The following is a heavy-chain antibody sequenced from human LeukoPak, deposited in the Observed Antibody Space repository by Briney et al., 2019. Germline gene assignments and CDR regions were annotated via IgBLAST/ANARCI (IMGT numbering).Heavy chain of an antibody. CDR1: GYTFTSYG. V-gene: IGHV1-18*01. CDR3: ARVLRYCNGGNCYSGGLGYMDV. CDR2: ISAYNGNT. Sequence: GASVKVSCKAPGYTFTSYGISWVRQAPGQGLEWMGWISAYNGNTNYAQKLQGRVTMTTDTSTSTAYMELRSLRSDDTAVYYCARVLRYCNGGNCYSGGLGYMDVWGKGTTVTISS. J-gene: IGHJ6*03. D-gene: IGHD2-15*01.